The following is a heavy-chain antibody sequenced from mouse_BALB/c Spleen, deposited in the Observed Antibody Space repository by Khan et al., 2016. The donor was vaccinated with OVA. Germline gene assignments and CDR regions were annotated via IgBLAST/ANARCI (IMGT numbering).Heavy chain of an antibody. V-gene: IGHV1S137*01. J-gene: IGHJ2*01. CDR1: GYTFTEYA. D-gene: IGHD2-3*01. Sequence: QFQLQQSGPERVRTGVAVNISCTGSGYTFTEYALHWVKQSHAKSLERIGLISTYSGNTNYKQKFKGKATMTVDKSSSTAYLDIARLTSAASAILYLTVPADDGYYDDWGKCTTLTGSS. CDR2: ISTYSGNT. CDR3: TVPADDGYYDD.